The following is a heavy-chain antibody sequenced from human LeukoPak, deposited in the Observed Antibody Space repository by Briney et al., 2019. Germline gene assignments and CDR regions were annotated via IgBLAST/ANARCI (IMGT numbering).Heavy chain of an antibody. D-gene: IGHD1-26*01. V-gene: IGHV4-59*08. CDR1: GGSISSYY. CDR3: ASLGSYWSPFDY. CDR2: IYYSGST. Sequence: SETLSLTCTVSGGSISSYYWSWIRQPPGKGLEWIGYIYYSGSTNYNPSLKSRVTISVDTSKNQFSLKLSSVTAADTAAYYCASLGSYWSPFDYWGQGTLVTVSS. J-gene: IGHJ4*02.